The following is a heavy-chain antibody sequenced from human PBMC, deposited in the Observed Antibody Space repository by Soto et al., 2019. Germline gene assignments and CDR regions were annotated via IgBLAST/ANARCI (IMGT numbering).Heavy chain of an antibody. J-gene: IGHJ4*02. V-gene: IGHV1-18*01. CDR3: SFWRCCDYAF. CDR2: ISAYNGNT. Sequence: QVQLVQSGAEVKKPGASVKVSCKASGYTFTSYGISWVRQAPGQGLEWMGRISAYNGNTNYAQKLQGRVTMTTDTSNSIAYLELGGLGSDGRAVYFCSFWRCCDYAFWGQGTLVTASS. CDR1: GYTFTSYG. D-gene: IGHD3-3*01.